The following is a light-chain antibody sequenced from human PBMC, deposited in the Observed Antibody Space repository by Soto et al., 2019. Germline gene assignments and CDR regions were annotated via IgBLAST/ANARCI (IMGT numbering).Light chain of an antibody. CDR1: QSINNY. Sequence: DIQMSQSPSTLSASVGDRVTISCRASQSINNYLAWYKQKPGRAPEFVMYEASRVQSGVPSRFSGSGSGTEFTLTISSLQPDDFATYYCQHYNSYSEAFGQGTMVDI. J-gene: IGKJ1*01. CDR3: QHYNSYSEA. CDR2: EAS. V-gene: IGKV1-5*03.